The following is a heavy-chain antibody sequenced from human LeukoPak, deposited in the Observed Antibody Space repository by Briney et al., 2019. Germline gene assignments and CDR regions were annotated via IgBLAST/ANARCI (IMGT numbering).Heavy chain of an antibody. Sequence: GGSLRLSCAASGFTFISYVMSWVRQAPGKGVEWVSVISGSGGSTYYADSVKGRFTISRDNSKNTLYLQMNSLRAEDTAVYYCAKVSGYSEDYWGQGTLVTVSS. D-gene: IGHD5-18*01. CDR1: GFTFISYV. J-gene: IGHJ4*02. CDR3: AKVSGYSEDY. CDR2: ISGSGGST. V-gene: IGHV3-23*01.